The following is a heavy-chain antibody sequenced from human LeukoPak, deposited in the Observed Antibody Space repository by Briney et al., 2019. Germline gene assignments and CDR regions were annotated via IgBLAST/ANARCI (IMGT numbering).Heavy chain of an antibody. D-gene: IGHD4-17*01. Sequence: GGSLRLSCAASGFTFNIHAMSWVRQAPGKGLEWVSAITGSGGSTYYADSVKGRFTISRDNSQNTLYLQMNNLRADDTALYYCTRNAPTVYFDYWGQGTLVTVSS. CDR1: GFTFNIHA. CDR2: ITGSGGST. V-gene: IGHV3-23*01. J-gene: IGHJ4*02. CDR3: TRNAPTVYFDY.